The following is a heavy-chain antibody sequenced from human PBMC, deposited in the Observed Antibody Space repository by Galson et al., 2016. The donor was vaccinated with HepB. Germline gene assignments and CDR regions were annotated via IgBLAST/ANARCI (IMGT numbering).Heavy chain of an antibody. D-gene: IGHD3-3*01. V-gene: IGHV4-4*02. CDR3: AGARGYYAVGLDY. J-gene: IGHJ4*02. CDR1: GGSISSSNW. Sequence: SETLSLTCGVSGGSISSSNWWTWVRQAPGKGLEWIGEIYHSGTTNYNPSLKSRVTISVDKSMNQFSLKLSFVTAADTAIYYCAGARGYYAVGLDYWGQGTLVAVSS. CDR2: IYHSGTT.